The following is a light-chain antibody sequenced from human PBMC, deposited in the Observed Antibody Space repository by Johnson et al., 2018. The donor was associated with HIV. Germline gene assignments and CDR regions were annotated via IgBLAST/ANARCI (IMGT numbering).Light chain of an antibody. CDR2: DNN. CDR3: GTWDSSLSAYV. CDR1: SSNIGNNY. Sequence: QSVLTQPPSVSAAPGQKVTISCSGSSSNIGNNYVSWYQQLPGAAPKLLIYDNNKRPSGIPDRFSGSKSGTSATLGITGLQTGDEADYYCGTWDSSLSAYVLATGTKVTVL. J-gene: IGLJ1*01. V-gene: IGLV1-51*01.